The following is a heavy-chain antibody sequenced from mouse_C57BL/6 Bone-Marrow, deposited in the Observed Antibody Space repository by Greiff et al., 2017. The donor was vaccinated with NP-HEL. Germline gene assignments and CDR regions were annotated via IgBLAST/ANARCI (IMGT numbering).Heavy chain of an antibody. J-gene: IGHJ1*03. CDR2: IDPSDSYT. D-gene: IGHD1-1*01. V-gene: IGHV1-69*01. CDR1: GYTFTSYW. Sequence: QVQLQQPGAELVMPGASVKLSCKASGYTFTSYWMHWVKQRPGQGLEWIGEIDPSDSYTNYNQKFKGKSTLTVDKSSSTAYMQRSSLTSEDSAVYYCARLGLLLRYFDVWGTGTTVTVSS. CDR3: ARLGLLLRYFDV.